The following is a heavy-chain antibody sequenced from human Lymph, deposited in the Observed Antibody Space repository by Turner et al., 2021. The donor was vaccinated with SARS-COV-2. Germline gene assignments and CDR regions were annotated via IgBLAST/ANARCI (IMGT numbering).Heavy chain of an antibody. J-gene: IGHJ4*02. V-gene: IGHV1-2*02. CDR1: GYTLTGYY. D-gene: IGHD3-10*01. Sequence: QVQLVQSGAEVKRPGASVKVSCKASGYTLTGYYMHWVRQAPGQGLEWMGWIHPNSGGTNYAQKCQGRVTRNRDTSISTAYMDLSRLRSDDTAMYYCARSRDLQSMVRGVDPFDYWGQGTLVTVSS. CDR2: IHPNSGGT. CDR3: ARSRDLQSMVRGVDPFDY.